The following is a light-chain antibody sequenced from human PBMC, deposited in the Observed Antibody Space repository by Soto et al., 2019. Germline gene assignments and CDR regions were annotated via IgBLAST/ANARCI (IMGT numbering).Light chain of an antibody. J-gene: IGLJ3*02. CDR2: TNN. CDR3: AVWDDSLNGWV. CDR1: RSNIGSNA. V-gene: IGLV1-44*01. Sequence: QAVVTQPPSASGTPGQRVTISCSGSRSNIGSNAVNWYKQLPGTAPKLLIYTNNHRPSGVPDRFSGSKSGTSASLAISGLQSEDETDYYCAVWDDSLNGWVFGGGTKVTVL.